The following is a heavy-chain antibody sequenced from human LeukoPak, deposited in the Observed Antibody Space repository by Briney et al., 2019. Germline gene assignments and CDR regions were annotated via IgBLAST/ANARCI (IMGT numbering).Heavy chain of an antibody. J-gene: IGHJ4*02. CDR1: GFTFSSYA. CDR2: INSSGGRT. Sequence: GESLRLSCAASGFTFSSYAMSWVRQAPGKGLEWVSSINSSGGRTYYADSVKGRFTISRDNSKNTLYLQMNSLRAEDTAVYYCAKLGGLVGYWGQGTLVTVSS. CDR3: AKLGGLVGY. V-gene: IGHV3-23*01.